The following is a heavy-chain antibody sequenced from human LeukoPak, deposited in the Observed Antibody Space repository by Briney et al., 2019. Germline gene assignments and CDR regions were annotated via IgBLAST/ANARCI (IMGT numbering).Heavy chain of an antibody. D-gene: IGHD3-22*01. V-gene: IGHV3-48*01. CDR1: GFTFSSYS. Sequence: GGSLRLSCAASGFTFSSYSMNWVRQAPGKGLEWVSYISSSSTTIDYADSVKGRFTISRDNAKNSLYLQMDSLRAEDTAVYYCARDADTSSRYSRFDYWGQGTLVTVSS. CDR3: ARDADTSSRYSRFDY. CDR2: ISSSSTTI. J-gene: IGHJ4*02.